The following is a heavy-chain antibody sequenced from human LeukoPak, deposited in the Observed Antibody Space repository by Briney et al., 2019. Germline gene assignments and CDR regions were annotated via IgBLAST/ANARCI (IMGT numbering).Heavy chain of an antibody. J-gene: IGHJ6*03. V-gene: IGHV3-15*01. CDR1: GFTFSKAC. D-gene: IGHD3-22*01. CDR3: TTEMNYHDSSGYHYYYYYYMDV. Sequence: GGSLRLSCAASGFTFSKACMSWVRQAPGKGRVCVGHIKCKTDGGTTDYAAPVRGSLTIPRHHSTHTLHLQMNSLKTEDTAVYYCTTEMNYHDSSGYHYYYYYYMDVWGKGTTVTISS. CDR2: IKCKTDGGTT.